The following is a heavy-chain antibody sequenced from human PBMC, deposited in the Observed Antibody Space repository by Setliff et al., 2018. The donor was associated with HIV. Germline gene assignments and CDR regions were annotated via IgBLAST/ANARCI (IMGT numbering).Heavy chain of an antibody. J-gene: IGHJ4*02. Sequence: SETLSLTCSVSGGSISRVGYYWSWIRQHPGKGLEWIGYIYYSGSTYYNPSLKSRVTISVDTSKNQFSLKLNSVTAADTAVYYCARVPLSSPSRPGGYFDYWGQGTLVTVSS. CDR1: GGSISRVGYY. D-gene: IGHD3-16*01. V-gene: IGHV4-31*03. CDR2: IYYSGST. CDR3: ARVPLSSPSRPGGYFDY.